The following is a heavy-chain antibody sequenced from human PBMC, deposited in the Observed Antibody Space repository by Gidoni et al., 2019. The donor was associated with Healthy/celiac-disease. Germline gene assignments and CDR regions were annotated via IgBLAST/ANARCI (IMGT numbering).Heavy chain of an antibody. CDR1: GGAISSGGYY. Sequence: QVQLQESGPGLGKPSQTLSLTCTVSGGAISSGGYYWSWNRPHPGKGLEWIGYIYYSGSTYSNPSLKSRVTISVDPSKNQFSLKLSSVTAADPAVYYCARYPGQLAPKYYFDYWGQGTLVTVSS. CDR2: IYYSGST. CDR3: ARYPGQLAPKYYFDY. D-gene: IGHD6-13*01. J-gene: IGHJ4*02. V-gene: IGHV4-31*03.